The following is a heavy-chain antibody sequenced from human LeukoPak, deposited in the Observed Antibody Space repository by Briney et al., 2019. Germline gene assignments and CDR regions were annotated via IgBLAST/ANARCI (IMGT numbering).Heavy chain of an antibody. V-gene: IGHV3-21*01. Sequence: GGSLRLSCAASGFTFSSYSMNWVRQAPGKGLEWVSSISSSSSYIYYADSVKGRFTISRDNAKNSLYLQMNSLRAEDTAVYYCARSFVGIDAFDIWGQGTMVTVSS. CDR1: GFTFSSYS. CDR3: ARSFVGIDAFDI. D-gene: IGHD1-1*01. CDR2: ISSSSSYI. J-gene: IGHJ3*02.